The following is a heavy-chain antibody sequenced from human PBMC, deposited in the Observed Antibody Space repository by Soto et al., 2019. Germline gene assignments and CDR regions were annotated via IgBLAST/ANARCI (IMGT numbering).Heavy chain of an antibody. D-gene: IGHD2-21*01. CDR2: INPGGGIT. Sequence: QVQLEQSGAEVKNPGASVKVSCKASGYTFTSYYMHWVRQAPGQGLEWMGVINPGGGITSYAENLHVRVTMTRDTSTRAAYMELRSLRSEDTAIYYCARGLDVAYSPALLWGQGTLLTVYS. V-gene: IGHV1-46*01. J-gene: IGHJ4*02. CDR1: GYTFTSYY. CDR3: ARGLDVAYSPALL.